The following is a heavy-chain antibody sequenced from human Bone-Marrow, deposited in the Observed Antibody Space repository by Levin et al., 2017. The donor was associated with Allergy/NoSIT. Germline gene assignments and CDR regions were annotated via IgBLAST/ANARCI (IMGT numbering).Heavy chain of an antibody. CDR2: ISPYNGDT. CDR1: GYTFTFYG. J-gene: IGHJ3*02. Sequence: ASVKVSCKTSGYTFTFYGITWVRQAPGQGLEWMGWISPYNGDTNYAQKLQGRVTMTTDTSTSTAYMELRSLRSDDTAVYYCAREMAETAADTFDIWGQRTIVTVSS. D-gene: IGHD2-8*01. V-gene: IGHV1-18*01. CDR3: AREMAETAADTFDI.